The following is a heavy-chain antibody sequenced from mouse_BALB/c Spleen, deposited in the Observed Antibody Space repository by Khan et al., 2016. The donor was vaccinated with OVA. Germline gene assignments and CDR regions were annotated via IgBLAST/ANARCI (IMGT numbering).Heavy chain of an antibody. CDR3: VRIHAPPYDFDY. CDR2: INPSTGYT. Sequence: VQLQQSGTELARPGASVNMSCKASGYSFANYAMHWVKQRPGQGLEWIGYINPSTGYTNYNQNFSNKATLTTDSSSSTAYMQLSSLTSDASTVFDGVRIHAPPYDFDYWGQGTTLTVSS. J-gene: IGHJ2*01. CDR1: GYSFANYA. V-gene: IGHV1-4*01. D-gene: IGHD2-14*01.